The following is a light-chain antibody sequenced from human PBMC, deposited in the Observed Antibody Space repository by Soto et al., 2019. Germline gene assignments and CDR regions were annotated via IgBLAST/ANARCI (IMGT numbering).Light chain of an antibody. CDR1: QDISDH. V-gene: IGKV1-27*01. CDR3: QKYNGTPRT. J-gene: IGKJ1*01. Sequence: DFQMTQSPSSLSASVGDRVTITCRASQDISDHLAWYQHKPGKVPKLLIYEASTLQSGVPSRFSGGGSGTDFTLTISSRQTEDVAIYYCQKYNGTPRTFGQGTKVELK. CDR2: EAS.